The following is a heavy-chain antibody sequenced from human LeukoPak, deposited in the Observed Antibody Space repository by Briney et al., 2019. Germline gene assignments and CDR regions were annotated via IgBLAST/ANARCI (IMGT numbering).Heavy chain of an antibody. J-gene: IGHJ4*02. CDR2: IKQDGSEK. Sequence: GGSLRLSCAASGFTFSIYWMSWVRQAPGKGLEWVANIKQDGSEKYYVDSVKGRFTISRDNAKNSLYLQMNSLRAEDTAVYYCARDRYGYYGSGSYYNFDNWGQGTPVTVSS. V-gene: IGHV3-7*04. CDR3: ARDRYGYYGSGSYYNFDN. CDR1: GFTFSIYW. D-gene: IGHD3-10*01.